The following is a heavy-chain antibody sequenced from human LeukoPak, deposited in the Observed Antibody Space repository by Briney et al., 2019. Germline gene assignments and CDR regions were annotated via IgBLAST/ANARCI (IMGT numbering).Heavy chain of an antibody. CDR1: GGSISSYY. Sequence: SETLSLTCTVSGGSISSYYWSWLRQPPGKGLEWIGYIYYSGSTYYNPSLKSRVTISVDTSKNQFSLKLSSVTAADTAVYYCARDPPNRAGPRFDIWGQGTMVTVSS. D-gene: IGHD1-14*01. CDR3: ARDPPNRAGPRFDI. CDR2: IYYSGST. V-gene: IGHV4-59*06. J-gene: IGHJ3*02.